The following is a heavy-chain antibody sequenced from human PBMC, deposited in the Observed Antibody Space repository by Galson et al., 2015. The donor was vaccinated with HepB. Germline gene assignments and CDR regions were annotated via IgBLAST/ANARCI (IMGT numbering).Heavy chain of an antibody. CDR2: ISGSGGST. J-gene: IGHJ2*01. CDR3: ARVSRAYDGPPFDL. D-gene: IGHD5-12*01. CDR1: GFTFSSYA. Sequence: SLRLSCAASGFTFSSYAMSWVRQAPGKGLEWVSAISGSGGSTYYADSVKGRFTISRDNSENTLYLQMNSLRAEDTAVYYCARVSRAYDGPPFDLWGRGTLVTISS. V-gene: IGHV3-23*01.